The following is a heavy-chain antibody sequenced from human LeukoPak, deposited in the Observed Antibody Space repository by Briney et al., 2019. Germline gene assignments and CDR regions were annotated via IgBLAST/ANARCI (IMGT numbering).Heavy chain of an antibody. J-gene: IGHJ4*02. V-gene: IGHV1-8*03. Sequence: GASVKVSCKASGYTFTSFDINWVRQAAGQGLEWMGWMNPNTDNRGYAQRFQGRVTITWDTSISTAYMELTSLRPEDTALYYCARVGYSNSYEYWGQGTPVTVSS. D-gene: IGHD5-18*01. CDR3: ARVGYSNSYEY. CDR1: GYTFTSFD. CDR2: MNPNTDNR.